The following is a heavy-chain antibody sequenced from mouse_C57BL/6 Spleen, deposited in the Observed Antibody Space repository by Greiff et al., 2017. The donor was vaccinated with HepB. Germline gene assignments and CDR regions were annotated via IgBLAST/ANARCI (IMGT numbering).Heavy chain of an antibody. CDR1: GYTFTSYW. J-gene: IGHJ4*01. D-gene: IGHD1-1*01. Sequence: DVQLQESGTVLARPGASVKMSCKTSGYTFTSYWMHWVKQRPGQGLEWIGAIYPGNSDTSYNQKFKGKAKLTAVTSASTAYMELSSLTNEDSAVYYCTTHYGSSYDAMDYWGQGTSVTVSS. CDR2: IYPGNSDT. V-gene: IGHV1-5*01. CDR3: TTHYGSSYDAMDY.